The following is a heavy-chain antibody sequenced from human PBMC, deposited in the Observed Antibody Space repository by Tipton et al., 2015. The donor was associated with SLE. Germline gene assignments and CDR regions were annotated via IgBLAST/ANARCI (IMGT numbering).Heavy chain of an antibody. V-gene: IGHV4-61*05. CDR2: IYYSGST. D-gene: IGHD6-13*01. CDR1: GGSISSSSYY. CDR3: ARYSSSWYFDY. J-gene: IGHJ4*02. Sequence: TLSLTCTVSGGSISSSSYYWGWIRQPPGKGLEWIGYIYYSGSTNYNPSLKSRVTISVDTSKNQFSLKLTSVTAADTAVYYCARYSSSWYFDYWGQGTLVTVSS.